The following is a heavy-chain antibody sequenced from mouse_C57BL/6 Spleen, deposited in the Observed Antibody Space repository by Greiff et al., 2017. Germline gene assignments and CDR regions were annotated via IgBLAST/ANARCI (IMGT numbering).Heavy chain of an antibody. V-gene: IGHV1-55*01. CDR1: GYTFTSYW. CDR2: IYPGSGST. CDR3: ARTVVATGDAMDY. D-gene: IGHD1-1*01. J-gene: IGHJ4*01. Sequence: QVQLKQPGAELVKPGASVKMSCKASGYTFTSYWITWVKQRPGQGLEWIGDIYPGSGSTNYNEKFKSKATLTVDTSSSTAYMQLSSLTSEDSAVYYCARTVVATGDAMDYWGQGTSVTVSS.